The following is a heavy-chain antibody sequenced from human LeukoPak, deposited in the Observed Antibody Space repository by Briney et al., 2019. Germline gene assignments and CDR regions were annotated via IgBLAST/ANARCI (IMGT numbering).Heavy chain of an antibody. Sequence: GASVTVSCKASGGTFSSYAISWVRQAPGQGLEWMGRIIPILGIANYAQKFQGRVTITADKSTSTAYMELSSLRSEDTAVYYCARDIGLESGIYYYYGMDVWGQGTTVTVSS. CDR1: GGTFSSYA. D-gene: IGHD2-15*01. V-gene: IGHV1-69*04. CDR3: ARDIGLESGIYYYYGMDV. J-gene: IGHJ6*02. CDR2: IIPILGIA.